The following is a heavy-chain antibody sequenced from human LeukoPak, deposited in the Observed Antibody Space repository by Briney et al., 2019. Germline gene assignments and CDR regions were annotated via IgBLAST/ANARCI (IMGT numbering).Heavy chain of an antibody. Sequence: GGSLRLSCVVSGLIASSNYMSWVRQAPGKGLEWISLIYSGGTTHYADSVMGRFTISRDNSKTTLFLQMNSLKAEDTAVYYCATGGRSGVALEQWGQGTLVTVSS. CDR3: ATGGRSGVALEQ. CDR2: IYSGGTT. V-gene: IGHV3-53*01. CDR1: GLIASSNY. D-gene: IGHD3-3*01. J-gene: IGHJ4*02.